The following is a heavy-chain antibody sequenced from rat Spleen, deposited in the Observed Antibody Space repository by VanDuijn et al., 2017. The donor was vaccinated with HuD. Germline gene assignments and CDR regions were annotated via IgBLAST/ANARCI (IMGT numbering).Heavy chain of an antibody. Sequence: EVQLVESGGGLVQPGKSMKLSCAASGFTFSDYDMTWVRQVPTWGLEWFASINYDGTNVYYRDSVKGRFPISRDRSKSTLYLQMDSLSTEDSATYSWTTSSLFWGPGTMFTVSS. J-gene: IGHJ1*01. CDR2: INYDGTNV. CDR1: GFTFSDYD. CDR3: TTSSLF. V-gene: IGHV5-20*01. D-gene: IGHD2-7*01.